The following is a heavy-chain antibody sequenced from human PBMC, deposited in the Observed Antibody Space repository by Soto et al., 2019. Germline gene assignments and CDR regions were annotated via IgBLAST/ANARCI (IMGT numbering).Heavy chain of an antibody. CDR3: AIYDSSGYYDYFDY. CDR1: GYSISSGYY. V-gene: IGHV4-38-2*01. Sequence: PSETLSLTCAVSGYSISSGYYWGWIRQPPGKGLEWIGSIYHSGSTYYNPSLKSRVTISVDTSKNQFSLKLSSVTAADTAVYYCAIYDSSGYYDYFDYWGQGTLVTVSS. CDR2: IYHSGST. J-gene: IGHJ4*02. D-gene: IGHD3-22*01.